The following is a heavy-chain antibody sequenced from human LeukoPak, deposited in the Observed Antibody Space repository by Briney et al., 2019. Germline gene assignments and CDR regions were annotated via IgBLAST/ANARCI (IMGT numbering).Heavy chain of an antibody. J-gene: IGHJ4*02. CDR3: AREHNYAFDN. CDR1: GFPFSDYS. Sequence: GGSLRLSCTASGFPFSDYSMNWVRQAPGKGLEWISYIGIGSGNTKYAGSVRGRFTISADNAKNSLYLQMNSLRVEDTAVYYCAREHNYAFDNWGQGTLVSVSS. D-gene: IGHD1-1*01. V-gene: IGHV3-48*04. CDR2: IGIGSGNT.